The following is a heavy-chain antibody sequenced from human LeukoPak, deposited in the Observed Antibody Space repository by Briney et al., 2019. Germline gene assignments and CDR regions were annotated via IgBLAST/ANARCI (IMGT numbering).Heavy chain of an antibody. CDR3: ARHRPITMVRGGWFDP. J-gene: IGHJ5*02. D-gene: IGHD3-10*01. V-gene: IGHV4-38-2*01. CDR1: GYSISSGYY. CDR2: IFYSGST. Sequence: PSETPSLTCAVSGYSISSGYYWGWIRQPPGKGLEWIGSIFYSGSTYYNPSLKSRVTISVDASRDQFSLKLSSVTAADTAVYYCARHRPITMVRGGWFDPWGQGTLVTVSS.